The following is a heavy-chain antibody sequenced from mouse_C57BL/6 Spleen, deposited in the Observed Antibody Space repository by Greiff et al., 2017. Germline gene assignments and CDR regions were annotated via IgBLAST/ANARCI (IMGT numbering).Heavy chain of an antibody. CDR1: GFTFTDYY. CDR2: IRNKANGYTT. Sequence: EVQLVESGGGLVQPGGSLSLSCAASGFTFTDYYMSWVRQPPGKALEWLGFIRNKANGYTTEYSASVKGRFTISRDTSQSILYLQLNSLRAEDSATYYCARYSPLYYYGSSYDYAMDYRGQGASVTVSS. V-gene: IGHV7-3*01. J-gene: IGHJ4*01. CDR3: ARYSPLYYYGSSYDYAMDY. D-gene: IGHD1-1*01.